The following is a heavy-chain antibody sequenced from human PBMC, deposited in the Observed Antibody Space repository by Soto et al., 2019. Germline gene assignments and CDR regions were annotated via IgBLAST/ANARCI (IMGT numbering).Heavy chain of an antibody. CDR2: IYYSGST. V-gene: IGHV4-39*01. CDR1: GGSISISSYY. CDR3: ARQIGFGRWYFDL. D-gene: IGHD3-10*01. J-gene: IGHJ2*01. Sequence: PSGTLSLTCXVSGGSISISSYYWGWIRQPPGKGLEWIGSIYYSGSTYSNPSLRSRVAISADTSSTQFSLRLNSVTAADTAVYYCARQIGFGRWYFDLWGRGTLVTVSS.